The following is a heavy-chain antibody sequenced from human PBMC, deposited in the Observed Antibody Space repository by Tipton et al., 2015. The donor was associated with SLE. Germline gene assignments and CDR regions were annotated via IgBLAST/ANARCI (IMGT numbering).Heavy chain of an antibody. CDR1: GGSIRNGGYS. D-gene: IGHD2-21*02. Sequence: TLSLTCAVSGGSIRNGGYSWNWILQPPGKGLEWIGYIYHSGSTYYNPSLKSRVTISVDRSKNQFSLKLSSVTAADTAVYYCARDRQDGGDYAFDIWGQGTMVTVSS. J-gene: IGHJ3*02. CDR3: ARDRQDGGDYAFDI. V-gene: IGHV4-30-2*01. CDR2: IYHSGST.